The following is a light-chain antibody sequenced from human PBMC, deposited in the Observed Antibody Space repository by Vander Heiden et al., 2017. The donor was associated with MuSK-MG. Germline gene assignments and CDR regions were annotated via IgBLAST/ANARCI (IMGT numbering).Light chain of an antibody. CDR1: QGLLRSNGYNY. CDR3: MYAVQTPT. Sequence: DIVMTQSPLSLPVTPGGPASIACMSSQGLLRSNGYNYLDWYLQKPGQSPQLLHYVGTKRAAGVPDRCSGSGPGTDFTMKSSMVEAEDVGVYYCMYAVQTPTFGGGTRVEIK. V-gene: IGKV2-28*01. CDR2: VGT. J-gene: IGKJ4*01.